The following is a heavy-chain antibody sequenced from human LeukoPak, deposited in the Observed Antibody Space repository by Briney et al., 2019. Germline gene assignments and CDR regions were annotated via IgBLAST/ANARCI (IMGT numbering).Heavy chain of an antibody. Sequence: PSETLPLTCTVPGGSISSYYWSWIRQPAGKGLEWIGRIYTSGSTNYNPSLKSRVTMSVDTSKNQFSLKLSSVTAADTAVYYCARDLLRFEPGDYYYYYMDVWGKGTTVTVSS. D-gene: IGHD3-3*01. CDR2: IYTSGST. CDR3: ARDLLRFEPGDYYYYYMDV. J-gene: IGHJ6*03. CDR1: GGSISSYY. V-gene: IGHV4-4*07.